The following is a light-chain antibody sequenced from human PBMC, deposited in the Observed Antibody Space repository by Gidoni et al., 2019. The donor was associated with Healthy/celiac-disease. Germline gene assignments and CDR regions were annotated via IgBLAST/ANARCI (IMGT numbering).Light chain of an antibody. V-gene: IGKV1-13*02. J-gene: IGKJ1*01. CDR3: HHSNSYPQT. CDR2: HAS. CDR1: QGINSA. Sequence: AIQLTQSPSSLSASVGDRVTITCRASQGINSALAWYQQKPGKAPDLLIYHASPLESGVPSRFSGSGAGTDFTLTISSLQPEDFATYYCHHSNSYPQTFGQGTKVEIK.